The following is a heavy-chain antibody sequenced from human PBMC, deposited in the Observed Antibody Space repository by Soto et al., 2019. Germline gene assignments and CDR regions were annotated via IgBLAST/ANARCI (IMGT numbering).Heavy chain of an antibody. Sequence: LSLTCTVSGGSISSYHWSWIRQPPGKGLEWIGYIYYSGSTNYNPSLKSRVTISVDTSKNQFSLKLSSVTAADTAVYYCARDTPNYGMDVWGQGTTVTVSS. V-gene: IGHV4-59*01. CDR3: ARDTPNYGMDV. J-gene: IGHJ6*02. CDR2: IYYSGST. CDR1: GGSISSYH.